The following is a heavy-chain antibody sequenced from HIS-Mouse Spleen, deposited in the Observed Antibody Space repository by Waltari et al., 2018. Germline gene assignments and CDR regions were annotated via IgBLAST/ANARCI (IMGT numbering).Heavy chain of an antibody. Sequence: QVQLQESGPGLVKPSETLSLTCTVTGGSISSYYWSWIRQPAGKGLEWIGRIYTSGSTNYNPSLKSRVTMSVDTSKNQFSLKLSSVTAADTAVYYCARDMSSWDPWTLDYWGQGTLVTVSS. CDR2: IYTSGST. D-gene: IGHD6-13*01. V-gene: IGHV4-4*07. CDR1: GGSISSYY. CDR3: ARDMSSWDPWTLDY. J-gene: IGHJ4*02.